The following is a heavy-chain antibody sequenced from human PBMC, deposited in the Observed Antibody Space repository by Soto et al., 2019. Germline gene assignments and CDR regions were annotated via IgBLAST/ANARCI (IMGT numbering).Heavy chain of an antibody. Sequence: QVQLVESGGGVVQPGRSLRLSCAASGFTFSSYGMHWVRQAPGKGLEWVAVISYDGSNKYYADSVKGRFTISRDNSKNTLYLQMNSLRAEDTAVYYCALQAYGDYVFTYWGQGTLVTVSS. J-gene: IGHJ4*02. D-gene: IGHD4-17*01. CDR1: GFTFSSYG. CDR3: ALQAYGDYVFTY. V-gene: IGHV3-30*03. CDR2: ISYDGSNK.